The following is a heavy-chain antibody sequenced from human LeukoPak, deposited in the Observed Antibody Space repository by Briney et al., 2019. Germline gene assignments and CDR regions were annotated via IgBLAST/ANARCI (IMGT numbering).Heavy chain of an antibody. CDR3: ARPFNYYGSGSYYYFDY. J-gene: IGHJ4*02. V-gene: IGHV5-51*01. Sequence: GESLKISCKGSGYSFTSYWIGWVRQMPGKGLEWMGIIYPGDSDTRYSPSFQGQVTISADKSISTAYLQWSSLKASDTAMYYCARPFNYYGSGSYYYFDYWGQGTLVTVSS. CDR1: GYSFTSYW. D-gene: IGHD3-10*01. CDR2: IYPGDSDT.